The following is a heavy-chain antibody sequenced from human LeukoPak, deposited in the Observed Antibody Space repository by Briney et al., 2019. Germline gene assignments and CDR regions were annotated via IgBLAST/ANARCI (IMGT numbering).Heavy chain of an antibody. CDR3: MSTSEFDP. J-gene: IGHJ5*02. CDR2: ISWNSGSI. D-gene: IGHD2-2*01. CDR1: GFTFDDYA. V-gene: IGHV3-9*01. Sequence: QPGGSLRLSCAASGFTFDDYAMHWVRQAPGKGLEWVSGISWNSGSIGYADSVKGRFTISRDNAKNSLYLQMNSLRAEDTALYYCMSTSEFDPWGQGTLVTVSS.